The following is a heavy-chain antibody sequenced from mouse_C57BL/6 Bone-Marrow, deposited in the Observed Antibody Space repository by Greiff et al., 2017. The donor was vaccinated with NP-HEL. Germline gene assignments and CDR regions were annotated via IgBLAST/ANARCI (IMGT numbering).Heavy chain of an antibody. Sequence: EVKLMESGPGLVKPSQSLSLTCSVTGYSITSGYYWNWIRQFPGNKLEWMGYISYDGSNNYNPSLKNRISITRDTSKNQFFLKLNSVTTEDTATYYCARDNDGDYPAWFAYWGQGTLVTVSA. CDR1: GYSITSGYY. J-gene: IGHJ3*01. D-gene: IGHD2-3*01. CDR3: ARDNDGDYPAWFAY. CDR2: ISYDGSN. V-gene: IGHV3-6*01.